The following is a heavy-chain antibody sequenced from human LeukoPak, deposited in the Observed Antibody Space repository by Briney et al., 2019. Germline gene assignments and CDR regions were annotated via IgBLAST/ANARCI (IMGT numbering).Heavy chain of an antibody. J-gene: IGHJ4*02. V-gene: IGHV3-21*01. CDR2: ISSSSSYI. CDR1: GFTFSSYS. Sequence: GGSLRLSCAASGFTFSSYSMNWARQAPGKGLEWVSSISSSSSYIYYADSVKGRFTISRDNAKNSLYLQMNSLRAEDTAVYYCARGRSCSSTSCYCDYWGQGTLVTVSS. CDR3: ARGRSCSSTSCYCDY. D-gene: IGHD2-2*01.